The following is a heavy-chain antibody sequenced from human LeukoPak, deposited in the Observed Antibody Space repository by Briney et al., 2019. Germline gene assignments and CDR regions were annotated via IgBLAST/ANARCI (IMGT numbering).Heavy chain of an antibody. D-gene: IGHD3-22*01. CDR3: AKDRVAVVVNNWFFDL. V-gene: IGHV3-23*01. CDR2: ITGSGDTT. J-gene: IGHJ2*01. Sequence: PGGSLRLSCAASGFTFSSYAMSWVRQAPGKGLEWVSIITGSGDTTYYADSVKGRFTTSRDNSKNTLYLQMNGLTAEDTALYYCAKDRVAVVVNNWFFDLWGRGTLVTVSS. CDR1: GFTFSSYA.